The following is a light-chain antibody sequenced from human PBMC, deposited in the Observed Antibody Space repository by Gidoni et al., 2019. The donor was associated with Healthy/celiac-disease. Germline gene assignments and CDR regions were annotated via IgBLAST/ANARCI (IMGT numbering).Light chain of an antibody. CDR2: GAS. V-gene: IGKV3-15*01. J-gene: IGKJ1*01. CDR3: QQYKPPPWT. Sequence: EIVMTQSPATLSVSPGERATLSCRASQSVSSNLAWYQQKPGQAPRLLIYGASTRATGIPARFSGSGSGTEFTLTISSLQSEDFAVYYCQQYKPPPWTFGXXXPRWKSN. CDR1: QSVSSN.